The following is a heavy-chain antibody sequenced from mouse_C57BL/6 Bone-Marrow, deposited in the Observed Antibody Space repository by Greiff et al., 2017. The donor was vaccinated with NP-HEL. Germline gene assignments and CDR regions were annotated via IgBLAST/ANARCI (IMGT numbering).Heavy chain of an antibody. V-gene: IGHV5-4*01. D-gene: IGHD1-1*01. CDR2: ISDGGSYT. J-gene: IGHJ4*01. CDR3: ARGLITTVGYAMDY. Sequence: DVHLVESGGGLVKPGGSLKLSCAASGFTFSSYAMSWVRQTPEQRLEWVATISDGGSYTYYPDNVKGRFTISRDNAKNNLYLQMSHLKSEDTAMYYCARGLITTVGYAMDYWGQGTSVTVSS. CDR1: GFTFSSYA.